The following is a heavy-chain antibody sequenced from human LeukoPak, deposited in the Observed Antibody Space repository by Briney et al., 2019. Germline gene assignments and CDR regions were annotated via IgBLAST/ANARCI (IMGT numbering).Heavy chain of an antibody. CDR3: ARGDGVFDS. CDR2: IYHSGST. V-gene: IGHV4-38-2*01. Sequence: SETLSLTCAVSGYSISSGYYWGWIRQPPGKGLEWIGSIYHSGSTYYNPSLKSRVTISVDTSTNQFSLKLSSVTAADTAVYYCARGDGVFDSWGQGTPVTVSS. CDR1: GYSISSGYY. J-gene: IGHJ4*02. D-gene: IGHD1-26*01.